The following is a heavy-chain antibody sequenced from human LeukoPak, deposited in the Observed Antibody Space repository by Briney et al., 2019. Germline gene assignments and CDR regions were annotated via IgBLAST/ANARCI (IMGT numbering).Heavy chain of an antibody. J-gene: IGHJ5*02. CDR1: GYTFTSYD. CDR2: ISTYNDNT. D-gene: IGHD6-13*01. V-gene: IGHV1-18*01. Sequence: ASVKVSCKASGYTFTSYDISWVRQAPGQGLEWMGWISTYNDNTHYAQKLQGRVTMTTDTSTSTVYMELKSLRSDDTAVYYCATYIAAAGTSWFDPWGQGTLVTVSS. CDR3: ATYIAAAGTSWFDP.